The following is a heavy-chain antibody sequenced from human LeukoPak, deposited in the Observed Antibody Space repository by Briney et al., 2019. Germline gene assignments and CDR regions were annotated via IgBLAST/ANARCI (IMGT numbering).Heavy chain of an antibody. Sequence: GTSLRLSCAAPGFTFSNYAMHWVRQGPGKGLEWVAIMSNDGSNEKYADSVRGRFTISRDNSKNTLYVQMNSLRSEDTAVYYCARGTGSGSYIIDYWGQGILVTVSS. V-gene: IGHV3-30*04. J-gene: IGHJ4*02. CDR2: MSNDGSNE. D-gene: IGHD3-10*01. CDR1: GFTFSNYA. CDR3: ARGTGSGSYIIDY.